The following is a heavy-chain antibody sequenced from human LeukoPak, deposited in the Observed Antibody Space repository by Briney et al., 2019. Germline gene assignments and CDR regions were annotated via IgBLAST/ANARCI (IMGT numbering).Heavy chain of an antibody. J-gene: IGHJ4*02. D-gene: IGHD1-20*01. V-gene: IGHV4-31*03. Sequence: SQTLSLTCTVSGGSISSGGYYWSWIRQHPGKGLEWIGYIYYSGSTYYNPSLKSRVTISVDTSKNQFSLKLSSVTAADTAVYYCARINYNWNDVDYWGQGTLVTVSS. CDR3: ARINYNWNDVDY. CDR1: GGSISSGGYY. CDR2: IYYSGST.